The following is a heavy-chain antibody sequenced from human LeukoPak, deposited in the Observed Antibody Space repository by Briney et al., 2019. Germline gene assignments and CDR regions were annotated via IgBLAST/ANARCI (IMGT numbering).Heavy chain of an antibody. CDR2: ISRSSSYI. CDR1: GVTLSSYN. J-gene: IGHJ4*02. Sequence: GGSLRLSCAASGVTLSSYNTNWVLQAPGKGLEGVSSISRSSSYIYYADSVNGRFPISRVHAQSSLYLQMNSLRAEDTAVYYCAIGGDYYDSSGYYLWGQGTLVTVSS. V-gene: IGHV3-21*01. D-gene: IGHD3-22*01. CDR3: AIGGDYYDSSGYYL.